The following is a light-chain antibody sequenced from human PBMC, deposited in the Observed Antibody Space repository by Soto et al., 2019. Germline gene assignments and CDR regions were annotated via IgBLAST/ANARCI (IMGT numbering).Light chain of an antibody. CDR1: SSNIGAGYD. CDR2: GNS. V-gene: IGLV1-40*01. Sequence: QSVLTQPPSVSGAPVQRVTISCTRSSSNIGAGYDVHWYQQLPGTAPKLLLYGNSNRPSGVPDRFSGSKSGTSASLAITGFQAEDEADYYCQSYGSSLSGYVFGTGTKVTVL. J-gene: IGLJ1*01. CDR3: QSYGSSLSGYV.